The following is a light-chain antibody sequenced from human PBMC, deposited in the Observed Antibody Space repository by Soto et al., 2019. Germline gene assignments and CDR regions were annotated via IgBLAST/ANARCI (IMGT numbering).Light chain of an antibody. V-gene: IGLV2-14*03. J-gene: IGLJ2*01. CDR3: TSWTTSTTMI. CDR2: DVN. Sequence: QSALTQPASVSGSPGQSITISCTGTSSDIGAYNFVSWYQQHPGTAPKLMLYDVNIRPSGVSNRFSGSKSGNTASLTISGLQAEDEADYYCTSWTTSTTMIFGGGTKLTV. CDR1: SSDIGAYNF.